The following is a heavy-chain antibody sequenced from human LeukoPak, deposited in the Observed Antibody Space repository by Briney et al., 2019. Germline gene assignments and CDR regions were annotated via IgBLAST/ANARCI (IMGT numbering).Heavy chain of an antibody. Sequence: SETLSLTCTVSGGSISSYYWSWIRQPPVKGLEWIGYIYYSGSTNYNPSLKSRVTISVDTSKNQFSLKLSSVTAADTAMYYCARGRTAAAERFDYWGQGTLVTVSS. CDR3: ARGRTAAAERFDY. V-gene: IGHV4-59*01. CDR1: GGSISSYY. CDR2: IYYSGST. D-gene: IGHD6-13*01. J-gene: IGHJ4*02.